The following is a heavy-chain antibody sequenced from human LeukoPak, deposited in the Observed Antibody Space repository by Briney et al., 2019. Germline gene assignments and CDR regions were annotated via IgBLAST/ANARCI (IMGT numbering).Heavy chain of an antibody. CDR2: ISAYNGNT. CDR3: ARDGMLTTTGTFGY. Sequence: ASVKVSCKASGYMFSNYSFSWVRQAPGQGLDWMGWISAYNGNTYYSQKFQGRVTMTTDTSTRTAYMEVRSLRSDDTAVYFCARDGMLTTTGTFGYWGQGTLVTVSS. V-gene: IGHV1-18*01. CDR1: GYMFSNYS. J-gene: IGHJ4*02. D-gene: IGHD1-1*01.